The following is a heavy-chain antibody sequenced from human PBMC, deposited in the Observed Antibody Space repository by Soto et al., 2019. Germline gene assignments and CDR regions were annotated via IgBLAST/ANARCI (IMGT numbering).Heavy chain of an antibody. CDR1: GGSIRGSY. V-gene: IGHV4-59*01. D-gene: IGHD3-10*01. CDR3: ARDYYGSGSYRSWFDP. CDR2: IYDSGST. J-gene: IGHJ5*02. Sequence: PSETLSLTCTVSGGSIRGSYWSWILQSPWKGLEWIGYIYDSGSTNYNPSLKSRLTISLDTSKNQLSLKLTSVTAADTAVYYCARDYYGSGSYRSWFDPWGQGALVTVSS.